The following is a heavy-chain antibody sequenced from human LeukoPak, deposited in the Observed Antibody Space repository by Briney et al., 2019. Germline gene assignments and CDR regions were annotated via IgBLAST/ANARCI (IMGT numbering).Heavy chain of an antibody. CDR2: IKQDGGEK. CDR1: GFTFSTYW. CDR3: ARDPHHRGYCSSTSCYDYYYYGLDV. D-gene: IGHD2-2*03. V-gene: IGHV3-7*01. J-gene: IGHJ6*02. Sequence: SGGSLRLSCAASGFTFSTYWMSWVRQAPGKGLEWVANIKQDGGEKYYVDSVKGRFTISRDNAKSSLYLQMNSLRAEDTAVYYCARDPHHRGYCSSTSCYDYYYYGLDVWGQGTTVTVSS.